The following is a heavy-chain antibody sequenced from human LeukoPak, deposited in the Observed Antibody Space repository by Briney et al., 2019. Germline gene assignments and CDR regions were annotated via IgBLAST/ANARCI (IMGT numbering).Heavy chain of an antibody. J-gene: IGHJ3*02. CDR3: ARHAEYSSSSDI. V-gene: IGHV5-10-1*01. D-gene: IGHD6-6*01. CDR1: GYSFTTYW. CDR2: FDPGDSYN. Sequence: PGESLKISCKGSGYSFTTYWISWVRQMPGKGLEWMGRFDPGDSYNNYSPSFRGHVTISADKSITTAYLQWSSLKASDTAMYYCARHAEYSSSSDIWGQGTMVTVSS.